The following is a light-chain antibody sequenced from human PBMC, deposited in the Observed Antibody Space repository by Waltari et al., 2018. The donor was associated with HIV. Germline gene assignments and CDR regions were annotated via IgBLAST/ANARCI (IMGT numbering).Light chain of an antibody. V-gene: IGLV3-21*04. CDR1: NIGRRR. Sequence: SYMLTQPPSVSVAPGATARITCEGDNIGRRRVQRYQQKAGQAPVLVIYYDIDRPSGIPERFSGSNSDNTATLTISRVEAGDEADYYCQVWDGDSNHVVFGGGTKLTVL. J-gene: IGLJ2*01. CDR3: QVWDGDSNHVV. CDR2: YDI.